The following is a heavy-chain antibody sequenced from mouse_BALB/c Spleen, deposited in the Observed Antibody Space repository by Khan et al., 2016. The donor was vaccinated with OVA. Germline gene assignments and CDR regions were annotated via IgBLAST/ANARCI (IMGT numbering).Heavy chain of an antibody. CDR3: ARGDGYYVYFDY. CDR2: IYPGSDNA. CDR1: GYTFTYYV. Sequence: QVQLKESGPELVKPGASVKMSCKASGYTFTYYVITWVKQRTGQGLAWIGEIYPGSDNAYYNERFKGTATLTADTSSNTTPMPLSSLTSEDSAVYFCARGDGYYVYFDYWGQGTTLTVSS. J-gene: IGHJ2*01. D-gene: IGHD2-3*01. V-gene: IGHV1-77*01.